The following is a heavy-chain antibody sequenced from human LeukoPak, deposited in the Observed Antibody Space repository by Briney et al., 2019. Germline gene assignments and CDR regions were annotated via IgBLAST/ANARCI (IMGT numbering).Heavy chain of an antibody. CDR3: AREFGIAAGGAFDI. CDR2: ISYDGSNK. V-gene: IGHV3-30-3*01. Sequence: GRSLRLSCAASGFTFSSYAMHWVRQAPGKGLEWVAVISYDGSNKYYADSVKGRFTISRDNSKNTLYLQMNSLRAEDTAVYYCAREFGIAAGGAFDIWGQGTMVTVSS. J-gene: IGHJ3*02. CDR1: GFTFSSYA. D-gene: IGHD6-13*01.